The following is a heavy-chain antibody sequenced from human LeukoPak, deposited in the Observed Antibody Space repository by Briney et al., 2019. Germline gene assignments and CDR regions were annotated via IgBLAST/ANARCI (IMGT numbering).Heavy chain of an antibody. CDR3: ARNGLIGFDY. CDR1: GFTFSEYW. V-gene: IGHV3-7*04. Sequence: GGSLRLSCADSGFTFSEYWMSWVRQAPGKGLEWVARIKEDGSEKYYVDSVKGRFTISRDNTKNSMYLQMNSLRAEDTAVYYCARNGLIGFDYWGQGTLVTVSS. CDR2: IKEDGSEK. D-gene: IGHD3-16*01. J-gene: IGHJ4*02.